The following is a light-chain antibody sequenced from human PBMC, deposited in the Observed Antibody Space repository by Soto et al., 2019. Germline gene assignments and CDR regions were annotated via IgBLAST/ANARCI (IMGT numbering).Light chain of an antibody. V-gene: IGKV3-15*01. Sequence: IVITQSPCTLSLSPGERATLSCRASQSVGTNLAWYQQKPRQAPRLLIYAASTRATGLPARFRGSGSGTDFTLTISSLQSEDFAVYYCQEYNSWPTWTFGQGTKVDI. CDR3: QEYNSWPTWT. CDR2: AAS. J-gene: IGKJ1*01. CDR1: QSVGTN.